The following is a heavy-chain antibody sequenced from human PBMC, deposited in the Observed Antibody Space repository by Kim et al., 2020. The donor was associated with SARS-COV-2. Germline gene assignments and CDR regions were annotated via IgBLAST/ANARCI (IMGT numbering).Heavy chain of an antibody. CDR3: ARGRYFDWLVHQSNHYLD. J-gene: IGHJ4*01. CDR2: INYDRST. V-gene: IGHV4-34*01. Sequence: SETLSLTCAVYGDPVNGYYWSWIRQPPGKGLEWIGEINYDRSTNYKPSLKSRVTMSLDSSKSQFSLRLTSLTAADTAVYYCARGRYFDWLVHQSNHYLD. D-gene: IGHD3-9*01. CDR1: GDPVNGYY.